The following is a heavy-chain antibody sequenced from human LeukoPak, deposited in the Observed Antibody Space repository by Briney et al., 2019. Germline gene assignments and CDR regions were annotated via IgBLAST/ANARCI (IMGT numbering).Heavy chain of an antibody. V-gene: IGHV1-2*02. CDR3: ARAPGAVGGGEAFDI. Sequence: ASVKVSCKASGYTFTGYYMHWVRQAPGQGLEWMGWINPNSGGTNYAQKFQGRVTMTRDTSISTAYMELSRLRSDDTAVYYCARAPGAVGGGEAFDIWGQGTMVTVSS. J-gene: IGHJ3*02. CDR1: GYTFTGYY. CDR2: INPNSGGT. D-gene: IGHD3-16*01.